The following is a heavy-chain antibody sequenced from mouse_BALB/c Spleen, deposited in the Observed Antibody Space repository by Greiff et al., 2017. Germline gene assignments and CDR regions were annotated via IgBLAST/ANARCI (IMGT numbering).Heavy chain of an antibody. CDR2: ISSGGSYT. CDR1: GFTFSSYA. J-gene: IGHJ2*01. CDR3: ARQGNWDDIEDY. D-gene: IGHD4-1*01. Sequence: EVMLVESGGGLVKPGGSLKLSCAASGFTFSSYAMSWVRQTPEKRLEWVATISSGGSYTYYPDSVKGRFTISRDNAKNTLYLQMSSLKSEDTAMFYCARQGNWDDIEDYWGQGTTLTVSS. V-gene: IGHV5-9-3*01.